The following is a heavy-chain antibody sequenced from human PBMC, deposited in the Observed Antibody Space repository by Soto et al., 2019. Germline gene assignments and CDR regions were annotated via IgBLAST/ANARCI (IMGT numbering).Heavy chain of an antibody. CDR3: ARAIRTYYYYGMDV. CDR2: IYYSGST. J-gene: IGHJ6*02. Sequence: QVQLQESGPGLVKPSQTLSLTCTVSGGSISSGGYYWSWIRQHPGKGLEWIGYIYYSGSTYYNPSLKCRVTISVDTSKNQFSLKLSSVTAADTAVYYCARAIRTYYYYGMDVWGQGTTVTVSS. CDR1: GGSISSGGYY. V-gene: IGHV4-31*03.